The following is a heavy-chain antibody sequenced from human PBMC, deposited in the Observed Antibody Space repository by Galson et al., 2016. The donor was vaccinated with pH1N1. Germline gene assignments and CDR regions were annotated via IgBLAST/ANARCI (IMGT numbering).Heavy chain of an antibody. CDR2: ISSSSSTI. V-gene: IGHV3-48*01. J-gene: IGHJ6*02. Sequence: SLRLSCAASGFTFSSYSMNWVRQAPGKGLEWVSYISSSSSTIYYADPVKGRFTISRDNAKNSLYMQMNGLRAEDTAVYYCARVNHYYYYGMDVWGQGTTVTVSS. D-gene: IGHD1-14*01. CDR3: ARVNHYYYYGMDV. CDR1: GFTFSSYS.